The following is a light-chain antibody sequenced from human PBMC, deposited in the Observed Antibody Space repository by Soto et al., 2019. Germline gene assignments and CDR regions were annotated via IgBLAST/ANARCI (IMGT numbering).Light chain of an antibody. Sequence: GHAVRITCRASQGISTDLAWYQQKPGKAPKLLIHPASTLQSGVPSRFSGSGSGTEFTLTISSLLPEDFATYYCQKLNSVPFTFGQGTRLEVK. CDR2: PAS. V-gene: IGKV1-9*01. J-gene: IGKJ5*01. CDR1: QGISTD. CDR3: QKLNSVPFT.